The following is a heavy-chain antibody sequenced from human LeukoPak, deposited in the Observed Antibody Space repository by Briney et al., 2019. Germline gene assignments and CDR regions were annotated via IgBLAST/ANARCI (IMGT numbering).Heavy chain of an antibody. CDR1: GGSFSGYY. J-gene: IGHJ4*02. V-gene: IGHV4-34*01. CDR2: INHSGST. CDR3: ARGPPDHYYGSGSYVYFDY. Sequence: SETLSLTCAVYGGSFSGYYWSWIRQPPGKGLEWIGEINHSGSTNYNPSLKSRVTISVDTSKNQFSLKLSSVTAADTAVYYCARGPPDHYYGSGSYVYFDYWGQGTLVTVSS. D-gene: IGHD3-10*01.